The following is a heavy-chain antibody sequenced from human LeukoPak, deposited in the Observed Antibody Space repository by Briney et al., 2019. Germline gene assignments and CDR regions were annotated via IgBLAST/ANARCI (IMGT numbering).Heavy chain of an antibody. CDR2: MNPNSGNI. Sequence: ASVKVSCKASGYTFTSYDINWVRQATGQGLEWMGWMNPNSGNIGYAQKFQGRVTMTRNTSISTAYMELSSLRSEDTAVYYCARGEAWAYYDFWSGYPYYGMDVWGQGTTVTVSS. D-gene: IGHD3-3*01. CDR1: GYTFTSYD. V-gene: IGHV1-8*01. CDR3: ARGEAWAYYDFWSGYPYYGMDV. J-gene: IGHJ6*02.